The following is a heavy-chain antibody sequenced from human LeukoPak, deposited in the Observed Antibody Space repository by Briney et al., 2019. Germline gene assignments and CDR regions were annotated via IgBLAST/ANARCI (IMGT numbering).Heavy chain of an antibody. CDR3: ARERLVYDSSGYYYLHYYYGMDV. D-gene: IGHD3-22*01. V-gene: IGHV3-30*04. CDR2: ISYDGSNK. CDR1: GFTFGSYA. J-gene: IGHJ6*02. Sequence: GGSLRLSCAASGFTFGSYAMHWVRQAPGKGLEWVAVISYDGSNKYYTDSVKGRFTISRDNSKNTLYLQMNSLRAEDTAVYYCARERLVYDSSGYYYLHYYYGMDVWGQGTTVTVSS.